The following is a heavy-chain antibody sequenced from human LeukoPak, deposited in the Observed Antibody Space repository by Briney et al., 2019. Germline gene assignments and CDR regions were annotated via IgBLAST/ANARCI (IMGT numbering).Heavy chain of an antibody. Sequence: MASETLSLTCTVSGGSIGWDYWSWIRQSAGKGLEWIGRIYKSGSTNYNPSFRSRVTMSVGTSKNQFSLSVTSVTAADTAVYYCAREEYFQDSNGYSYYFHSWGQGSLVTVSS. CDR2: IYKSGST. CDR3: AREEYFQDSNGYSYYFHS. D-gene: IGHD3-22*01. CDR1: GGSIGWDY. V-gene: IGHV4-4*07. J-gene: IGHJ4*02.